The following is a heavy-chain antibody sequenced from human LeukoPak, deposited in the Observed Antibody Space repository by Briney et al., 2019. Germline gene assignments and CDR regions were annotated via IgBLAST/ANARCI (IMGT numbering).Heavy chain of an antibody. CDR1: GDTFTTCD. V-gene: IGHV1-8*01. Sequence: ASVKVSCKASGDTFTTCDINWVRQATGQGLEWLGWMNPNSGNTGYAQSFQGRVTMTRDTSISTAYMELSNLRSEDTAIYYCTRGSSGRRDYWGQGTLVTVSS. D-gene: IGHD6-19*01. CDR3: TRGSSGRRDY. CDR2: MNPNSGNT. J-gene: IGHJ4*02.